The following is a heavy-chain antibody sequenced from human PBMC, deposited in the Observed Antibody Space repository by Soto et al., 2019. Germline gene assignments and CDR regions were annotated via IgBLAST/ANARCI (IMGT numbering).Heavy chain of an antibody. J-gene: IGHJ4*02. CDR1: GFTFSSYS. D-gene: IGHD5-18*01. CDR2: ISSSSSYI. CDR3: AKGTRYSYSHASFDY. V-gene: IGHV3-21*01. Sequence: GGSLRLSGAASGFTFSSYSMNWVRQAPGKGLEWVSSISSSSSYIYYADSVKGRFTISRDNAKNSLYLQMNSLRAEDTAVYYCAKGTRYSYSHASFDYWGQGALVTVSS.